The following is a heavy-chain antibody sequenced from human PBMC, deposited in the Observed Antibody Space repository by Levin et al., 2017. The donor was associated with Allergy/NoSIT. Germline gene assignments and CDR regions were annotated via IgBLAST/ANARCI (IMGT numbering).Heavy chain of an antibody. CDR3: ARDQFRITMIVVVRPDY. CDR1: GFTFSSYA. J-gene: IGHJ4*02. Sequence: RGESLKISCAASGFTFSSYAMHWVRQAPGKGLEWVAVISYDGSNKYYADSVKGRFTISRDNSKNTLYLQMNSLRAEDTAVYYCARDQFRITMIVVVRPDYWGQGTLVTVSS. D-gene: IGHD3-22*01. V-gene: IGHV3-30-3*01. CDR2: ISYDGSNK.